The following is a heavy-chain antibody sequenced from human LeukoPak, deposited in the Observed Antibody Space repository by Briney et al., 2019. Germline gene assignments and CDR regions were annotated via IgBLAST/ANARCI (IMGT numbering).Heavy chain of an antibody. CDR1: GGSFSGYY. Sequence: SETLSLTCAVYGGSFSGYYWSWIRQPPGKGLEWIGEINHSGSTNYNPSLKSRVTISVDTSKNQFSLKLSSVTAADTAVYYCARVGAYYDILTGYIPPPFFDYWGQGTLVTVSS. CDR3: ARVGAYYDILTGYIPPPFFDY. CDR2: INHSGST. V-gene: IGHV4-34*01. D-gene: IGHD3-9*01. J-gene: IGHJ4*02.